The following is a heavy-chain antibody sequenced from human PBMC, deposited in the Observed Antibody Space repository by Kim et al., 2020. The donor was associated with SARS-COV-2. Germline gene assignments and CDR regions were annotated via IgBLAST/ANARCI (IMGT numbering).Heavy chain of an antibody. CDR1: GDSVSSNSAV. J-gene: IGHJ4*02. D-gene: IGHD6-13*01. V-gene: IGHV6-1*01. CDR3: ARERVAAAGRVFDY. CDR2: TYYRSKWSN. Sequence: SQTLSLTCAISGDSVSSNSAVWHWLRQSPSRGLEWLGRTYYRSKWSNDYAVSVKSRITINPDTSKNQFSLQLNSVTPEDTAVYYCARERVAAAGRVFDYWGQGTLVTVSS.